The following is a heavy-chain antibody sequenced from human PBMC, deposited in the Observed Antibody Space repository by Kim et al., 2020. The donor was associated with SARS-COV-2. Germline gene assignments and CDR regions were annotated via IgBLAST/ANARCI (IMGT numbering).Heavy chain of an antibody. Sequence: GGSLRLSCAASGFTFSSYAMHWVRQAPGKGLEWLAVIAYDVSNTYYGDSVKGRFTITRDNSKNTLYLQMNSLRAEDTAVFYCAREAYGDHFYDYWGQGTLVTVS. J-gene: IGHJ4*02. CDR1: GFTFSSYA. D-gene: IGHD4-17*01. CDR3: AREAYGDHFYDY. CDR2: IAYDVSNT. V-gene: IGHV3-30*04.